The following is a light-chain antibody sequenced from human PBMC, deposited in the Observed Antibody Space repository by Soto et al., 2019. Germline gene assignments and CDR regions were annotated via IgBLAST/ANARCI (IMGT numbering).Light chain of an antibody. J-gene: IGLJ1*01. CDR2: EVS. CDR3: SSYAGSNSYV. CDR1: SSDVGGYNY. Sequence: QSVLTQPPSASGSHGQSVTISCTGSSSDVGGYNYVSWYQQHPGKAPKLMIYEVSKRPSGVPDRFSGSKSGNTASLTVSGLQAEDEADYYCSSYAGSNSYVFGTGTKLTVL. V-gene: IGLV2-8*01.